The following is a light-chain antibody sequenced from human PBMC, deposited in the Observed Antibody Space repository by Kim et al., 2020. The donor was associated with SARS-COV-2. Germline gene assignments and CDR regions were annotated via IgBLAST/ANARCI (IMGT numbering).Light chain of an antibody. CDR3: QQRSNWPPGWT. CDR1: QSVSSY. Sequence: PGERATLSCRASQSVSSYLAWYQQKPGQAPRLLIYDASNRATGIPARFSGSRSGTDFTLTISSLEPEDFAVYYCQQRSNWPPGWTFGQGTKVDIK. V-gene: IGKV3-11*01. CDR2: DAS. J-gene: IGKJ1*01.